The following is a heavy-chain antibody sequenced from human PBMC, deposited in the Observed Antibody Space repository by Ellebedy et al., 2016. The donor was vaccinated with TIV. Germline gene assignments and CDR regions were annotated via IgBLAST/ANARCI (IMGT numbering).Heavy chain of an antibody. J-gene: IGHJ4*02. Sequence: GESLKIPCAASGFTFSHHAMSWVRQAPGKGLELVSGLSGSGDKTFYADSVKGRGTIARDNSKNLLYLQLDGLTNEDTAVYYCAKGDLRFFDWSTTDYWGQGILVTLSS. D-gene: IGHD3-9*01. CDR3: AKGDLRFFDWSTTDY. CDR2: LSGSGDKT. V-gene: IGHV3-23*01. CDR1: GFTFSHHA.